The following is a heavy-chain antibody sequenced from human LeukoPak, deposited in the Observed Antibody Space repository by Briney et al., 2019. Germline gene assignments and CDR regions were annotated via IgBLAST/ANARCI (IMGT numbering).Heavy chain of an antibody. CDR2: IRYDGSYK. CDR3: AGSDTTGYIPREWDYWYFDL. V-gene: IGHV3-30*02. D-gene: IGHD1-1*01. J-gene: IGHJ2*01. CDR1: EFTFSDYG. Sequence: GGSLRLSCAASEFTFSDYGMHWVRQAPGKGLEWVAFIRYDGSYKYYADSVKGRFTISRDNAKNSLYLQMNSLRAEDTAVYYCAGSDTTGYIPREWDYWYFDLWGRGTLVTVSS.